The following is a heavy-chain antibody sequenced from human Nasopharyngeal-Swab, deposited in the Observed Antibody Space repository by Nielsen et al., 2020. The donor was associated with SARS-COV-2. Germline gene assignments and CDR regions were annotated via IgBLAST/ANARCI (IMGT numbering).Heavy chain of an antibody. V-gene: IGHV5-10-1*01. Sequence: GESLKISCKASGYIFTSYWINWVRQMPGKGLEWMGRIDPSDSYTNYSPSFQGHVSFSTDKSTNTAYLQWSSLKASDTAMYYCARVPGASTNAFDIWGQGTMVTVSS. CDR2: IDPSDSYT. D-gene: IGHD1-26*01. J-gene: IGHJ3*02. CDR1: GYIFTSYW. CDR3: ARVPGASTNAFDI.